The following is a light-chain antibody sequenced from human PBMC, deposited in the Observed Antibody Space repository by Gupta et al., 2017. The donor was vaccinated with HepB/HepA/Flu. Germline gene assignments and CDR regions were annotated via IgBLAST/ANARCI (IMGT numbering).Light chain of an antibody. CDR2: DVS. J-gene: IGLJ1*01. CDR3: GSYRTSTTQGV. Sequence: QSALTQPASASGSPGQSITISCTGTSSDVGGYNYVSWYQQHPGKAPKVIISDVSNRPSGVYNRVACSKSGNTSSRTISGLQAEDEADYFCGSYRTSTTQGVFGTGTKVTVL. CDR1: SSDVGGYNY. V-gene: IGLV2-14*03.